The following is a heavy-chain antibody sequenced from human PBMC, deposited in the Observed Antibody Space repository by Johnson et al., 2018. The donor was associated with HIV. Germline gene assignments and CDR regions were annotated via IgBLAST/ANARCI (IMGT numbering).Heavy chain of an antibody. CDR2: IKQDGTEK. J-gene: IGHJ3*01. CDR3: ARDGPWLQSQRDAFDV. D-gene: IGHD5-24*01. CDR1: GFTFSSYW. V-gene: IGHV3-7*01. Sequence: VQLVESGGGLVQPGGSLRLSCAASGFTFSSYWMSWVRQAPGKGLEWVANIKQDGTEKYYVSSVKGRFTISRDNAKNSLYLQMNSLRAEDTAVYYCARDGPWLQSQRDAFDVWGRGTMVTVSS.